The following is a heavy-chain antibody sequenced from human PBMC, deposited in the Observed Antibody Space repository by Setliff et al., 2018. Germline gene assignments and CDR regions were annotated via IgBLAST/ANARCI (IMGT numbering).Heavy chain of an antibody. D-gene: IGHD6-13*01. CDR2: IFYTGST. CDR1: NGSISSGNYF. CDR3: ARQPYSTTYYYYYHYMDV. Sequence: PSETLSLTCTVSNGSISSGNYFWGWIRQPPGKGLEWMGSIFYTGSTYYSPSLKSRVTMSIDTSKNQFSLNLNSVTAADTAVYYCARQPYSTTYYYYYHYMDVWGKGTTVTVSS. J-gene: IGHJ6*03. V-gene: IGHV4-39*01.